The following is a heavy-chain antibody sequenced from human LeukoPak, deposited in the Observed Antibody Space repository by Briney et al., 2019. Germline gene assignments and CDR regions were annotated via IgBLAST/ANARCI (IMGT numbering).Heavy chain of an antibody. J-gene: IGHJ4*02. CDR3: ASHLWSGHQFDY. V-gene: IGHV4-59*08. Sequence: SETLSLTCTVSGGSISSYYWSWIRQPPGKGLEWIGYIYYSGSTNYNPSLKSRVTISVDTSKNQFSLKLSSVTAADTAVYYCASHLWSGHQFDYWGQGTLVTVSS. D-gene: IGHD3-3*01. CDR2: IYYSGST. CDR1: GGSISSYY.